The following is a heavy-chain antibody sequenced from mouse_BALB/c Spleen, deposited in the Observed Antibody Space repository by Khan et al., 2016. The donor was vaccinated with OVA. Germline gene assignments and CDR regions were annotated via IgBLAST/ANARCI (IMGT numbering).Heavy chain of an antibody. CDR3: ATLYGKPFAF. Sequence: VQLQQSGAELVKPGASVKLSCSASGFNIKDTYIHWMKQRPEQGLEWIGRIDPPNDDSKYGPKFQAKATLTADTSSNTAYLQLSSLTSEATAVYYCATLYGKPFAFWGQGTLVSGSA. CDR2: IDPPNDDS. D-gene: IGHD1-1*02. J-gene: IGHJ3*01. V-gene: IGHV14-3*02. CDR1: GFNIKDTY.